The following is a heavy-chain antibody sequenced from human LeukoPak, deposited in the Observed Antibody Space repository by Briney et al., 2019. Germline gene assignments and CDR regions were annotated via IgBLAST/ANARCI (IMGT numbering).Heavy chain of an antibody. J-gene: IGHJ4*02. V-gene: IGHV3-30*18. CDR3: AKDPSYCSGGRCYGHAPGY. Sequence: PGRSLRLSCAASGFTFSSYGMHWVRQAPGKGLEWVAVISYGGSNKYYADSVKGRFTISRDNSKNTLYLEMNSLRAEDTAVYYCAKDPSYCSGGRCYGHAPGYWGQGTLVTVSS. CDR1: GFTFSSYG. CDR2: ISYGGSNK. D-gene: IGHD2-15*01.